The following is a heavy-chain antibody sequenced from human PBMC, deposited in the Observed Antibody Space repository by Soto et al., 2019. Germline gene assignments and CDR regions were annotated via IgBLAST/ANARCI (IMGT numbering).Heavy chain of an antibody. CDR2: IYYSGST. CDR3: ARDLASGGPGLYGMDV. Sequence: KPSGTLSLTCTVSGGSISSGDYYWSWIRQPPGKGLEWIGYIYYSGSTYYNPSLKSRVTISVDTSKNQFSLKLSSVTAADTAVYYCARDLASGGPGLYGMDVWGKGPTVTVSS. J-gene: IGHJ6*04. CDR1: GGSISSGDYY. V-gene: IGHV4-30-4*01. D-gene: IGHD3-10*01.